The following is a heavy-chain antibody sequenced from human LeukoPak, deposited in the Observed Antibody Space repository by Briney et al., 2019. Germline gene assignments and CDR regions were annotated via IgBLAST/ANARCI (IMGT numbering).Heavy chain of an antibody. J-gene: IGHJ5*02. Sequence: GESLKISCKGSGYSFTSYWIGWVRQMPGKGLECMGIIYPGDSDTRYSPSFQGQVTISAAKSISTAYLQWSSLKASDTAMYYCARPTYYYDSSGYYVDPWGQGTLVTVSS. V-gene: IGHV5-51*01. D-gene: IGHD3-22*01. CDR3: ARPTYYYDSSGYYVDP. CDR2: IYPGDSDT. CDR1: GYSFTSYW.